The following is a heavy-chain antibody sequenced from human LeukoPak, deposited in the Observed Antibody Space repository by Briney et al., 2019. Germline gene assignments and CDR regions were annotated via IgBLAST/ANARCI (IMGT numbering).Heavy chain of an antibody. CDR1: GGSFTDYY. V-gene: IGHV4-34*01. CDR3: ARGTPRLTAAAGTRGFNV. J-gene: IGHJ3*01. D-gene: IGHD6-13*01. CDR2: INHSEGT. Sequence: PSETLSLTCAVYGGSFTDYYWSWVRQPPGKGLEWIGEINHSEGTNYNPSLKSRVTISVDTSKNQFSLKLRSVTAADTAVYYCARGTPRLTAAAGTRGFNVWGQGTMVTVSS.